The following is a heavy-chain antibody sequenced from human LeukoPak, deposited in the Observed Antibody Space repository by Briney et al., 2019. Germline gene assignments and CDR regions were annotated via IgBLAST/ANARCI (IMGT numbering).Heavy chain of an antibody. CDR1: GGSISSYY. Sequence: PSETLSLTCTVSGGSISSYYWSWIRQPPGKGLEWIGYIYYSGSTNYNPSLKSRVTISVDTSKNQFSLKLSSVTAADTAVYYCARHRYDYVWGSYRNYFDCWGQGTLVTVSS. V-gene: IGHV4-59*08. CDR3: ARHRYDYVWGSYRNYFDC. D-gene: IGHD3-16*02. J-gene: IGHJ4*02. CDR2: IYYSGST.